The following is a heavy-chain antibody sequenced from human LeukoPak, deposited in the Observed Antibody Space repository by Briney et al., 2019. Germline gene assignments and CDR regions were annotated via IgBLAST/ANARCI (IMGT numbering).Heavy chain of an antibody. D-gene: IGHD6-13*01. J-gene: IGHJ4*02. V-gene: IGHV4-39*07. CDR2: IYYSGTT. CDR3: LRIVAAGTYLGYFDY. Sequence: PSETLSLTCTVSGGSISSSSYYWGWIRQPPGKGLEWIASIYYSGTTYYNPSLKSRVTISVDTSKNQFSLKLSSVTAADTAVYYCLRIVAAGTYLGYFDYWGQGTLVTVSS. CDR1: GGSISSSSYY.